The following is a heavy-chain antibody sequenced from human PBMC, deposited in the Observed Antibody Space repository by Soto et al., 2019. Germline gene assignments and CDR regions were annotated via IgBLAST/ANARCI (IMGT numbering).Heavy chain of an antibody. Sequence: PGGSLRLSCAASGFTFSSYAMSWVRQAPGKGLEWVSEISGRGGSTYYADSVKGRFTISRDNAKNTLFLQMNSLRAEDTAVYYCAAWPRSSWFDYWGQGMLVTVSS. D-gene: IGHD6-13*01. CDR1: GFTFSSYA. CDR2: ISGRGGST. J-gene: IGHJ4*02. CDR3: AAWPRSSWFDY. V-gene: IGHV3-23*01.